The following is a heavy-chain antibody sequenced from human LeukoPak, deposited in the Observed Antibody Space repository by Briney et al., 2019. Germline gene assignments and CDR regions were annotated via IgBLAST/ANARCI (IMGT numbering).Heavy chain of an antibody. CDR2: INPNSGCT. V-gene: IGHV1-2*02. CDR3: ARDRGIVVVPAALPNWFDP. CDR1: GYTFTGYY. D-gene: IGHD2-2*02. Sequence: ASVKVSCKASGYTFTGYYMHWVRQAPGQGLEWMGWINPNSGCTNYAQKFQGRVIMTRDTSTSTAYMELSRLRSDDTAVYYCARDRGIVVVPAALPNWFDPWGQGTLVTVSS. J-gene: IGHJ5*02.